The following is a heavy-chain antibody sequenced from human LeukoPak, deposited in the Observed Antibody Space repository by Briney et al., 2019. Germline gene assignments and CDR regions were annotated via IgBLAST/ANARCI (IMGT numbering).Heavy chain of an antibody. CDR3: ARDSLDYYGMDV. CDR1: GGSISSYY. Sequence: WETLSLTCTVSGGSISSYYWSWIRQPPGKGLEWLGYIYYSGSTNYNPSLKSRVTISVDTSKNQFSLKLSSVTAADTAVYYCARDSLDYYGMDVWGQGTTVTVSS. J-gene: IGHJ6*02. CDR2: IYYSGST. V-gene: IGHV4-59*01.